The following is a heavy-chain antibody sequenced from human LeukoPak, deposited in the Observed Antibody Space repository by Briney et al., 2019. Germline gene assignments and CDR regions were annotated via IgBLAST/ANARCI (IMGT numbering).Heavy chain of an antibody. J-gene: IGHJ1*01. CDR2: ISRRGDRT. D-gene: IGHD3-16*01. CDR3: AKVLRVGSREHLQE. V-gene: IGHV3-23*01. Sequence: PGGSLRLSCAASGFTFSSYAMTWVRPDPGRRLEWVSVISRRGDRTLYADSVKGRFTISRDNSKNTLYLQMNSLSSGDTAVYYCAKVLRVGSREHLQEWGQGTQVTVSS. CDR1: GFTFSSYA.